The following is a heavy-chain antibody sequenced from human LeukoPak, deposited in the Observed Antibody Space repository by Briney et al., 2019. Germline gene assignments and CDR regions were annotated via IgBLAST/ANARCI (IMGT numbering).Heavy chain of an antibody. CDR1: GFPFSTYA. CDR2: IRGSDGST. Sequence: GGSLRLSCAASGFPFSTYAMNWVRQAPGKGLEWVSSIRGSDGSTYYADSVKGRFDIARDNSKNTLYLQMNSLRAEDTAVYYCAKDVYGDYGGLDYWGQGTLVTDSS. J-gene: IGHJ4*02. CDR3: AKDVYGDYGGLDY. D-gene: IGHD4-17*01. V-gene: IGHV3-23*01.